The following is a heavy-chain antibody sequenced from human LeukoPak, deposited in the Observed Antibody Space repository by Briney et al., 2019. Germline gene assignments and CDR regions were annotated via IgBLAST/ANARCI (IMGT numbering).Heavy chain of an antibody. CDR1: GFTYSSYA. J-gene: IGHJ6*02. D-gene: IGHD6-19*01. CDR2: NSGSGDNT. V-gene: IGHV3-23*01. CDR3: ARGIAVAGMTTYYYYYGMDV. Sequence: GGSLRLSCAASGFTYSSYAMSWVRQAPGKGLEWVSANSGSGDNTYYADSVKGRFLISRDKSKKTLFLQMNTLRAEDTAVYYCARGIAVAGMTTYYYYYGMDVWGQGTTVTVSS.